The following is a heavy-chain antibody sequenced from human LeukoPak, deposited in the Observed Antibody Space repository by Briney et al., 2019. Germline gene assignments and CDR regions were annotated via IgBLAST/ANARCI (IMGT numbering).Heavy chain of an antibody. CDR3: ATCGITIFGVHVYMDV. V-gene: IGHV1-24*01. J-gene: IGHJ6*03. CDR2: FDPEDGET. CDR1: GYTLTELS. Sequence: GASVKVSCKVSGYTLTELSMHWARQAPGKGLEWMGGFDPEDGETIYAQKFQGRVTMTEDTSTDTAYMELSSLRSEDTAVYYCATCGITIFGVHVYMDVWGKGTTVTVSS. D-gene: IGHD3-3*01.